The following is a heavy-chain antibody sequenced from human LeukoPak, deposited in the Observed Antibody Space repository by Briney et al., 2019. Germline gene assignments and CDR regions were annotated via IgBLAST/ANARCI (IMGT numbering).Heavy chain of an antibody. V-gene: IGHV5-51*01. CDR2: IYPGDSDT. CDR3: ARTLYYDILTGYHSPSDY. J-gene: IGHJ4*02. D-gene: IGHD3-9*01. Sequence: GESLKISCKGSGYSFTSYWIGWVRQMPGKGLEWMGIIYPGDSDTRYSPSFQGQVTISADKSISTAYLQWSSLKASDTAMYYCARTLYYDILTGYHSPSDYWGQGTLVTVSS. CDR1: GYSFTSYW.